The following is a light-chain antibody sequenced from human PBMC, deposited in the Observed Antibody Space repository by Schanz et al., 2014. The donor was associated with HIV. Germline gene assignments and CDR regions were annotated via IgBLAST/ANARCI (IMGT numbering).Light chain of an antibody. J-gene: IGLJ2*01. Sequence: QSVLTQPPSASGSPGQSVTISCTGTSSDVGGYNYVSWYQHHPGKAPKVLIYEVSKRPSGVSNRFSGSKSGNTASLTISGLQAEDEGDYYCSSYTTSSTLVFGGGTKLTVL. CDR3: SSYTTSSTLV. CDR1: SSDVGGYNY. V-gene: IGLV2-14*01. CDR2: EVS.